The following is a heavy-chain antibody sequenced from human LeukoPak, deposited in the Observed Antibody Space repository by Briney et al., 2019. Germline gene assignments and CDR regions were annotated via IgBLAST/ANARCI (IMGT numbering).Heavy chain of an antibody. CDR2: INPTTGNT. D-gene: IGHD3-10*01. V-gene: IGHV1-46*01. J-gene: IGHJ5*02. Sequence: ASVKVSCKTSGNTFTPYYMHWVRQAPGQGLEWMGVINPTTGNTNYAQKFQGRVTMTRDTSTSTIYMEVSSLRSEDTAVYYCATSFRAVNWFDPWGQGTLVTVSS. CDR3: ATSFRAVNWFDP. CDR1: GNTFTPYY.